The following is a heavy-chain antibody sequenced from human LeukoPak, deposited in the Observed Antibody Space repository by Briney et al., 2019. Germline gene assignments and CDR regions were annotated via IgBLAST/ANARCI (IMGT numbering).Heavy chain of an antibody. Sequence: ASVKVSCKPSGYTFTSYDINWVRQATGQGLEWMGWMNPNSGNTGYAQKFQGRVTMTRNTSISTAYMELSSLRSEDTAVYYCARASIAVAGTGFDYWGQGTLVTVSS. D-gene: IGHD6-19*01. J-gene: IGHJ4*02. CDR3: ARASIAVAGTGFDY. CDR2: MNPNSGNT. CDR1: GYTFTSYD. V-gene: IGHV1-8*01.